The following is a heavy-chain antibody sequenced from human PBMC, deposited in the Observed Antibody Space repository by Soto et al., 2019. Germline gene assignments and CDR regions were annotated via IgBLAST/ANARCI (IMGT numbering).Heavy chain of an antibody. CDR3: ANVGASRGNRSGWYFDY. J-gene: IGHJ4*02. Sequence: ASVKVSCKASGYTFTSYEINWVRQATGQGLEWMGWMNPNSGNTGYAQKFQGRVTMTRNTSISTAYMELSSLRSEDTAVYYCANVGASRGNRSGWYFDYWGKGTLVTVSS. CDR1: GYTFTSYE. V-gene: IGHV1-8*01. CDR2: MNPNSGNT. D-gene: IGHD6-25*01.